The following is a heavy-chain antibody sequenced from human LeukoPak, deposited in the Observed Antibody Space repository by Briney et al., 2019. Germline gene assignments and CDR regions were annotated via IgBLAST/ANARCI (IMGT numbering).Heavy chain of an antibody. CDR3: ASLGYCSSTSCYLFDY. D-gene: IGHD2-2*01. CDR2: IIPIFGTA. CDR1: VGTFSIYA. Sequence: ASVKVSCKASVGTFSIYAISWVRQAPGQGLEWMGRIIPIFGTANYAQKFQGRVTITADKSTSTAYMELSSLRSEDTAVYYCASLGYCSSTSCYLFDYWGQGTLVTVSS. V-gene: IGHV1-69*06. J-gene: IGHJ4*02.